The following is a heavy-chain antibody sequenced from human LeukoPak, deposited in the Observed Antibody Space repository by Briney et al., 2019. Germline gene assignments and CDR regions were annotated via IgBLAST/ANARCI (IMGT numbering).Heavy chain of an antibody. CDR2: FYISGST. V-gene: IGHV4-4*07. D-gene: IGHD3-16*01. CDR3: ARAFLRSRANFDY. CDR1: GGSISNYY. Sequence: PSETLSLTCTVSGGSISNYYWSWIRQPAGKGLEWIGRFYISGSTNYNPSLKSRVTMSVDTSKNQFSLKLSSVTAADTAVYYCARAFLRSRANFDYWGQGTLVTVSS. J-gene: IGHJ4*02.